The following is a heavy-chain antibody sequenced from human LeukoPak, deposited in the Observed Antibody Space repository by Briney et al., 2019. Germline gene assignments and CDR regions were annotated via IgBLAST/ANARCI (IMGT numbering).Heavy chain of an antibody. D-gene: IGHD3-16*02. V-gene: IGHV3-23*01. CDR1: GFTFSSYG. CDR2: IIGIGGST. Sequence: SGGSLRLSCAASGFTFSSYGMSWVRQAPGKGLECVSAIIGIGGSTYYADSVKGRFTISRDNAKNTLDRQMSSLRAEDTAVYYCAKKAGLRLGELSLPFAPWGQGTLVTASS. J-gene: IGHJ5*02. CDR3: AKKAGLRLGELSLPFAP.